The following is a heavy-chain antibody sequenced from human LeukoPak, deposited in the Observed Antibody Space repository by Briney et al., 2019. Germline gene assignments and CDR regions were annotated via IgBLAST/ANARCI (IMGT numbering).Heavy chain of an antibody. Sequence: GGSLRLSCAAPGFTFSSFSMNWVRQAPGKGLEWISYISSSGPTIYYADSVKGRFTISRDNAKNSVFLQMNSLRAEDTAVYYCARARSYYYYMDVWGKGTTVTISS. CDR2: ISSSGPTI. CDR3: ARARSYYYYMDV. J-gene: IGHJ6*03. CDR1: GFTFSSFS. V-gene: IGHV3-48*01.